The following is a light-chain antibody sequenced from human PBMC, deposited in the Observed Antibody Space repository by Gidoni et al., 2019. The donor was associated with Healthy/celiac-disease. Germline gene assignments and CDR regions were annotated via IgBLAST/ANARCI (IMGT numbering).Light chain of an antibody. CDR2: GNS. CDR3: QSYDSSRSGHVV. V-gene: IGLV1-40*01. CDR1: SSNIGAGYD. Sequence: SVLTQPPSVSGAPGPRVTISCTGRSSNIGAGYDVHWYQQLPGTAPKLLIYGNSNRPSGVPDRFSGSKSGTSASLAITGIQAEDEADYYCQSYDSSRSGHVVFGGGTKLTVL. J-gene: IGLJ2*01.